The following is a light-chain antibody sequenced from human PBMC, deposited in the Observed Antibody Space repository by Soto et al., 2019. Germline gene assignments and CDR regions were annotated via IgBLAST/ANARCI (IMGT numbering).Light chain of an antibody. V-gene: IGLV4-69*01. J-gene: IGLJ2*01. CDR3: QTWGTGGGHVV. CDR1: SGHSSYA. Sequence: QLVLTQSPSASASLGASVKLTCTLSSGHSSYAIAWHQQQPEKGPRYLMKLNSDGSHSKGDGIPDRFSGSSSGAERYLTISSLQSEDEADYYCQTWGTGGGHVVFGGGTKLTVL. CDR2: LNSDGSH.